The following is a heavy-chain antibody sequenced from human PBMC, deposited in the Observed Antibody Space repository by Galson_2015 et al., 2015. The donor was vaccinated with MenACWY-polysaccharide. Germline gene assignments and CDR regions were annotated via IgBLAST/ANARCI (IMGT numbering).Heavy chain of an antibody. Sequence: SETLSLTCTVSGGSISSYYWSWIRQPPGKGLEWIGYIYYSGSTNYNPSLKSRVTISVDTSKNQFSLKLSSVTAADTAVYYCARGKRWLHGEGFDYWGQGTLVTVSS. CDR1: GGSISSYY. D-gene: IGHD5-24*01. CDR3: ARGKRWLHGEGFDY. CDR2: IYYSGST. V-gene: IGHV4-59*01. J-gene: IGHJ4*02.